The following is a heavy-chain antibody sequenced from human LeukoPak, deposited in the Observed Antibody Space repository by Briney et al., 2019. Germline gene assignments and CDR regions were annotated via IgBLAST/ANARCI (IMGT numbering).Heavy chain of an antibody. V-gene: IGHV7-4-1*02. D-gene: IGHD4-23*01. Sequence: ASVKVSCKASGYTFTSYAMNWVRQAPGQGLEWMGWINTNTGNPTYAQGFTGRFVFSLDTSVSTAYLQISSLKAEDTAVYYCARDRNSGGKSWYYFDYWGQGTLVTVSS. CDR1: GYTFTSYA. J-gene: IGHJ4*02. CDR3: ARDRNSGGKSWYYFDY. CDR2: INTNTGNP.